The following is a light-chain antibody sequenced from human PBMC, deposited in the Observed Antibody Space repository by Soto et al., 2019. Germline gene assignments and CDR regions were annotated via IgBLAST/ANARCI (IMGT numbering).Light chain of an antibody. CDR1: QSVGSS. CDR2: DSS. CDR3: QQRSRSLT. J-gene: IGKJ4*02. Sequence: EIVLTQSPDTLSLSPGGRATLSCRASQSVGSSLAWYQQKPGQAPRLLIYDSSNSPTGIPARFSGSGSGTDFTLTISSLEPEDFAVYFCQQRSRSLTCGGGTRVEIK. V-gene: IGKV3-11*01.